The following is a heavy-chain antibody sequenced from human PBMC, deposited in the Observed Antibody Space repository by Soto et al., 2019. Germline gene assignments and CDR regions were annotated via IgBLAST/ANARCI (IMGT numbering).Heavy chain of an antibody. D-gene: IGHD2-2*01. CDR3: ARGDCSSTSCSPNDAFDI. J-gene: IGHJ3*02. V-gene: IGHV4-59*01. CDR1: GGSISSYY. Sequence: SETLSLTCTVSGGSISSYYWSWIRQPPGKGLEWIGYIYYSGSTNYNPSLKSRVTISVDTSKNQFSLKLSSVTAADTAAYYFARGDCSSTSCSPNDAFDIWGQGTMVTVSS. CDR2: IYYSGST.